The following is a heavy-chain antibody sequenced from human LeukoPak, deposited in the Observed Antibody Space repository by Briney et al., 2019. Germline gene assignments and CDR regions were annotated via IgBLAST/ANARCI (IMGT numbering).Heavy chain of an antibody. J-gene: IGHJ4*02. V-gene: IGHV1-2*02. CDR1: GYTFTGYY. CDR2: INPNSGGT. Sequence: ASVKVSCKASGYTFTGYYMHWVRQAPGQGLEWMGWINPNSGGTNYAQKFQGRVTMTRDTSISTAYMELSRLRSDDTAVYYCARVSNYYDSSCYYRDWGQGTLVTVSS. D-gene: IGHD3-22*01. CDR3: ARVSNYYDSSCYYRD.